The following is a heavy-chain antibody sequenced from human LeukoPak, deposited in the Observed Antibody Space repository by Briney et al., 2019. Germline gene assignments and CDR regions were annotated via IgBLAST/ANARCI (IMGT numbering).Heavy chain of an antibody. CDR2: IYYSGST. J-gene: IGHJ4*02. V-gene: IGHV4-39*07. CDR1: GGSISSSSYY. Sequence: PSETLSLTCTVSGGSISSSSYYWGWIRQPPGKGLEWIGSIYYSGSTYYNPSLKSRVTISVDTSKNQFSLKLSSVTAADTAVYYCARDSLSMVRGRGLFDYWGQGTLVTVSS. D-gene: IGHD3-10*01. CDR3: ARDSLSMVRGRGLFDY.